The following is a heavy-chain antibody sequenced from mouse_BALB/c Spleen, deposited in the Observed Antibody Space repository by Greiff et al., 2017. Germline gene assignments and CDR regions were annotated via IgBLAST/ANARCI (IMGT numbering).Heavy chain of an antibody. CDR3: ARLVFYFDY. CDR1: GYSITSDYA. CDR2: ISYSGST. D-gene: IGHD1-1*02. Sequence: DVKLVESGPGLVKPSQSLSLTCTVTGYSITSDYAWNWIRQFPGNKLEWMGYISYSGSTSYNPSLKSRISITRDTSKNQFFLQLNSVTTEDTATYYCARLVFYFDYWGQGTTLTVSS. V-gene: IGHV3-2*02. J-gene: IGHJ2*01.